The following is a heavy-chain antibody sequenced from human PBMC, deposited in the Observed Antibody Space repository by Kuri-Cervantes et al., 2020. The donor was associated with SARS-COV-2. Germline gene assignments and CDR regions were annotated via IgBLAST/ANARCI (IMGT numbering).Heavy chain of an antibody. Sequence: GGSLRLXXVXSXXXFSGXDMPWVRQAPGKGLEWVAFIRYDGSNXYYADSVKGXFTISRDNSXNTLYLXMNSLRXXDTAVYYCXXXFGFRGFXXXYYTDVWGKGTTVTVSS. D-gene: IGHD3-10*01. CDR3: XXXFGFRGFXXXYYTDV. V-gene: IGHV3-30*02. CDR2: IRYDGSNX. J-gene: IGHJ6*03. CDR1: XXXFSGXD.